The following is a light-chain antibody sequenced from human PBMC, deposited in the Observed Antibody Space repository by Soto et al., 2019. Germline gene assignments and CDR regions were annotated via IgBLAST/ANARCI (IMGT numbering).Light chain of an antibody. CDR1: QSVSSN. V-gene: IGKV3-15*01. CDR2: GAS. J-gene: IGKJ1*01. CDR3: QQYNDWPPT. Sequence: EIVLTQSPATLSSFPGDRVTLSCRASQSVSSNLAWYQQKPGRAPRLLIYGASTRATGMPARFSGSGSGTEFTLTISSLQSEDFAVYYCQQYNDWPPTFGQGTKVDIK.